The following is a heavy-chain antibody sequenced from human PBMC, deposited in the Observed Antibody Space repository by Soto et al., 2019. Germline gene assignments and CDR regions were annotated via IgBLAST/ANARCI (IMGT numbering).Heavy chain of an antibody. D-gene: IGHD1-1*01. V-gene: IGHV4-39*01. J-gene: IGHJ4*02. CDR1: GGSITSSGSA. CDR3: ARHIHNQGFEYYFDS. Sequence: QLQLQESGPGLVKPSETLSLTCNASGGSITSSGSAWGWIRQSPGKGLEWIGTIDYSGNIYYIPSLKSRITISVYTSKNQISLKLSSVTAADTAVYYCARHIHNQGFEYYFDSWGQGTLVTVSS. CDR2: IDYSGNI.